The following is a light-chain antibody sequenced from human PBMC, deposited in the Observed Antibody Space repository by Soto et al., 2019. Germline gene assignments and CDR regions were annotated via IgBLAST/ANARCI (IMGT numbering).Light chain of an antibody. Sequence: IQLTQSPSSLSACVGDRVNITCRASQGISFYLAWYQQKAGKAPKLLIYAASTLQSGVPSRFGGSGSGTDFTLTISSLQPEDFATYYCQQVNSYPRTFGQRTKLEIK. CDR1: QGISFY. V-gene: IGKV1-9*01. CDR2: AAS. CDR3: QQVNSYPRT. J-gene: IGKJ2*01.